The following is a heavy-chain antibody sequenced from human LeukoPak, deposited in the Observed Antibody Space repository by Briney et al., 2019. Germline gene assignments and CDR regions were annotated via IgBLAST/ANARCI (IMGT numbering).Heavy chain of an antibody. CDR2: INPSGGST. CDR1: GDTFTRYY. J-gene: IGHJ4*02. D-gene: IGHD3-9*01. V-gene: IGHV1-46*01. CDR3: ASANYDILTDHPPPFDY. Sequence: GASVKVSCKASGDTFTRYYMHWVRQAPGQGLEWMGTINPSGGSTTYAQKFQGRVTMTRDTSTSTAYMELSSLRSEDTAVYYCASANYDILTDHPPPFDYWGQGTLVTVSS.